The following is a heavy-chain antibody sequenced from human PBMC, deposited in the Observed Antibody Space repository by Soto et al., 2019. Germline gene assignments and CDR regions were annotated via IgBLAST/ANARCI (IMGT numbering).Heavy chain of an antibody. CDR2: IYYGST. J-gene: IGHJ4*02. CDR1: GGSISSYY. CDR3: ERGDTAVVYYVDY. D-gene: IGHD5-18*01. Sequence: QVQLQESGPGLVKPSETLSLTCTVSGGSISSYYWRWIRQPPGTGLEWIGFIYYGSTNYNPSLPSRVTIALDTSKNQFCLKLSSVTSADTAVYYGERGDTAVVYYVDYWGQGTLVTVSS. V-gene: IGHV4-59*01.